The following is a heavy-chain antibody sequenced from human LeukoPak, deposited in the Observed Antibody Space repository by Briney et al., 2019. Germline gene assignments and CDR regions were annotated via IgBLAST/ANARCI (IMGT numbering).Heavy chain of an antibody. Sequence: PGGSLRLSCAASGFTFSSYEMNWVRQAPGKGLEWVSYISSSGSTIYYADSEKGRFTISRDNAKNSLYLQMNSLRAEDTAVYYCARTNYDFWSGYYTALDYWGQGTLVTVSS. CDR2: ISSSGSTI. CDR3: ARTNYDFWSGYYTALDY. D-gene: IGHD3-3*01. CDR1: GFTFSSYE. J-gene: IGHJ4*02. V-gene: IGHV3-48*03.